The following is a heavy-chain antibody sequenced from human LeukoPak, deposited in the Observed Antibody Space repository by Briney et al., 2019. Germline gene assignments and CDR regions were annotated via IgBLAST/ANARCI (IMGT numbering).Heavy chain of an antibody. V-gene: IGHV3-30*18. J-gene: IGHJ6*02. Sequence: PGGSLRLSCAASGFTFSSYGMHWVRQAPGKGLEWVAVISYGGSNKYYADSVKGRFTISRDNSKNTLYLQMNSLRAEDTAVYYCAKDVSVVVTAYYGMDVWGQGTTVTVSS. CDR3: AKDVSVVVTAYYGMDV. CDR2: ISYGGSNK. D-gene: IGHD2-21*02. CDR1: GFTFSSYG.